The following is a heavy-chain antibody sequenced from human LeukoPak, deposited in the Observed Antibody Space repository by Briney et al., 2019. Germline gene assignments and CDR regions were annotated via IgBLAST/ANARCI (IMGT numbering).Heavy chain of an antibody. J-gene: IGHJ5*02. Sequence: PSETLSLTCTVSGGSISSYYWSWIRQPPGKGLEWIGYIYYSGSTNYNPSLKSRVTISVDTSKNQFSLKLSSVTAADTAVYYCARRKPLAFYGSGSPGGVDNWFDPWGQGTLVTVSS. CDR3: ARRKPLAFYGSGSPGGVDNWFDP. V-gene: IGHV4-59*08. D-gene: IGHD3-10*01. CDR1: GGSISSYY. CDR2: IYYSGST.